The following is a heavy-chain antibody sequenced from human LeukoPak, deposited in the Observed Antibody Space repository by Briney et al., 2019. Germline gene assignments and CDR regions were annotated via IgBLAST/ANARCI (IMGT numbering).Heavy chain of an antibody. D-gene: IGHD1-14*01. CDR2: FHYSGSTYSGST. J-gene: IGHJ4*02. V-gene: IGHV4-34*01. CDR3: ARHNPYFDY. Sequence: PSETLSLTCAVYGGSFSGYYWSWIRQPPGKGLEWIGNFHYSGSTYSGSTYYNPSLKSRVTISVDTSKNQFSLQLNSVTAADTAVYYCARHNPYFDYWGQGTLVTVSS. CDR1: GGSFSGYY.